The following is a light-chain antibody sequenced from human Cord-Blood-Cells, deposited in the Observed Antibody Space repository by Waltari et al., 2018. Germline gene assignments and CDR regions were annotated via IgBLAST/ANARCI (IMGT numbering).Light chain of an antibody. CDR2: EVS. J-gene: IGLJ3*02. CDR3: SSYAGSNIWV. CDR1: SSDVGGYNY. Sequence: QSALTQPPSASGSPGQSVTISCTGTSSDVGGYNYVSWYQQHPGKAPKLMIYEVSKRPSGVPARFSGSKSGNTASLTVSGLQAEDEADYYCSSYAGSNIWVFGGGTKLTVL. V-gene: IGLV2-8*01.